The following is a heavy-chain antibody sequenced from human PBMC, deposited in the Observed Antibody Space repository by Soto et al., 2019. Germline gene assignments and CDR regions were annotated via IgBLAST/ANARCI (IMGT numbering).Heavy chain of an antibody. V-gene: IGHV3-23*01. CDR3: AKAFYDILTGYSPDY. CDR1: GFTFSSYA. D-gene: IGHD3-9*01. Sequence: GGSLRLSCAASGFTFSSYAMSWVRQAPGKGLEWVSVISGSGGSTYYADSVKGRFTISRDNSKNTLYLQMNSLRAEDTAVYYCAKAFYDILTGYSPDYWGQGTLVTVSS. J-gene: IGHJ4*02. CDR2: ISGSGGST.